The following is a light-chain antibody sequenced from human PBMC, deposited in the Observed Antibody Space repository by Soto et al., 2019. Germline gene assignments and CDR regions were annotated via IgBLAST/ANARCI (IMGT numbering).Light chain of an antibody. CDR3: QQYNSYAWT. CDR2: DAS. CDR1: QRISSR. J-gene: IGKJ1*01. V-gene: IGKV1-5*01. Sequence: DIQMTQSPSTLSASVGDRVIITCRASQRISSRLAWYQKKPGKAPKLLIYDASSLQSGVPSRFSGSGYGTEFTLTISSLQPDDFATYYCQQYNSYAWTFGQGTKVEIK.